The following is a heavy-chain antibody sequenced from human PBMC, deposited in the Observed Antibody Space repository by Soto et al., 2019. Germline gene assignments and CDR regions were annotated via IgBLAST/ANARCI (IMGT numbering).Heavy chain of an antibody. CDR3: AGGPRYWSFAL. V-gene: IGHV4-34*01. CDR2: FSYSGSL. Sequence: ASETLSLTCSVYGGSSRAYHWSWIRQSPGEGLEWIGEFSYSGSLNYNPSLKRRVAVSLDTSTDHSSLTMTSVTAADTGVYFCAGGPRYWSFALWGRGTLVTVSS. D-gene: IGHD1-20*01. J-gene: IGHJ2*01. CDR1: GGSSRAYH.